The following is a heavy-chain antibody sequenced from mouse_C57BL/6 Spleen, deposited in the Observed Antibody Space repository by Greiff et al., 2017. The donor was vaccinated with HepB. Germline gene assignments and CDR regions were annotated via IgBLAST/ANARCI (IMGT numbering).Heavy chain of an antibody. V-gene: IGHV3-8*01. D-gene: IGHD2-5*01. J-gene: IGHJ1*03. CDR3: ARGTGYSNYKGSYWYFDV. CDR1: GYSITSDY. Sequence: EVQLVESGPGLAKPSQTLSLTCSVTGYSITSDYWNWIRKFPGNKLEYMGYISYSGSTYYNPSLKSRISITRDTSKNQYYLQLNSVTTEDTATYYCARGTGYSNYKGSYWYFDVWGTGTTVTVSS. CDR2: ISYSGST.